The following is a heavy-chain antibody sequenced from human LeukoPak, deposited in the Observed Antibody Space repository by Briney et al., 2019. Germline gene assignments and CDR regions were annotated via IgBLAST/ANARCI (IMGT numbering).Heavy chain of an antibody. CDR1: GFIFSHYG. Sequence: PGGSLRLSCEASGFIFSHYGIHWVRQAPGKGLEWVAVISYDGSKKYYADSVEGRFTISRDNSKNTVYLQMNSLRAEDTAVYYCARAVAGFDYWGQGTLVTVSS. CDR3: ARAVAGFDY. V-gene: IGHV3-30*03. D-gene: IGHD6-19*01. J-gene: IGHJ4*02. CDR2: ISYDGSKK.